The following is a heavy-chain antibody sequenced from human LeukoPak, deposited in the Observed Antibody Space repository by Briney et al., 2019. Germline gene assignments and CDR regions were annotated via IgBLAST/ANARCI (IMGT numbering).Heavy chain of an antibody. CDR2: IYTSGST. J-gene: IGHJ3*02. CDR1: GGSISSSSYY. V-gene: IGHV4-61*02. Sequence: SETLSLTCTVSGGSISSSSYYWSWIRQPAGKGLEWIGRIYTSGSTNYNPSLKNRVTISVDTSKNQFSLKLSSVTAADTAVYYCARGGAKAFDIWAKGQWSPSLQ. CDR3: ARGGAKAFDI. D-gene: IGHD1-26*01.